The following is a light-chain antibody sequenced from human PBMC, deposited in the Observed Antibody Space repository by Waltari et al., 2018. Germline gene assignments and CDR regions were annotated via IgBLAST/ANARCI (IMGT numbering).Light chain of an antibody. J-gene: IGLJ3*02. V-gene: IGLV7-43*01. Sequence: QTVVTQEPSLTVSPGGTVTLTCVSTTGAVTSSYFPNWFQQKPGQPPRALIYSSNKKHSWTPARFSGSVFGGKAALTLSNVQPEDEAEYYCLLYYRSTWVFGGGTKLTVL. CDR2: SSN. CDR3: LLYYRSTWV. CDR1: TGAVTSSYF.